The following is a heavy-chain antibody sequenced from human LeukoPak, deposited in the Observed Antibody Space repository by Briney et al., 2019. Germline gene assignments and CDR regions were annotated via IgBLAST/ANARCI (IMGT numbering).Heavy chain of an antibody. CDR3: ARDRGSSWYYTMDV. CDR1: GGSISSSSYY. V-gene: IGHV4-39*02. D-gene: IGHD6-13*01. J-gene: IGHJ6*02. Sequence: SETLSLTCTVSGGSISSSSYYWGWIRQPPGKGLEWIGSIYYSGSTYYNPSLKSRVTISVDTSKNQSSLKLSSVTAADTAVYYCARDRGSSWYYTMDVWGQGTTVIVSS. CDR2: IYYSGST.